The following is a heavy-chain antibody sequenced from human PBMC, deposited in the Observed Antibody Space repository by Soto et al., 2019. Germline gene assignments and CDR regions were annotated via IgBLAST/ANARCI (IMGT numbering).Heavy chain of an antibody. CDR3: AYTGLHTLWLDP. V-gene: IGHV3-15*01. J-gene: IGHJ5*02. Sequence: GGSLRLSXVVSGLNFNDAWMSWVRQAPGKGLEWVGRIISRNGGGTTDYAAPVKGRFAISRDDSRNTVYLQMNSLKKEDTGVYYCAYTGLHTLWLDPWGQGSLVTVSS. CDR1: GLNFNDAW. CDR2: IISRNGGGTT.